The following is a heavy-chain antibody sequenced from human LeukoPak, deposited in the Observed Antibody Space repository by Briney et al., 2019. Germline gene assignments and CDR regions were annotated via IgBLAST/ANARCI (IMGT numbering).Heavy chain of an antibody. CDR3: ARTRLYCSGGSCYSEYFDY. CDR1: GYTFTSYG. CDR2: ISAYNGNT. J-gene: IGHJ4*02. V-gene: IGHV1-18*01. Sequence: ASVKVSCKASGYTFTSYGISWVRQAPGQGLEWMGWISAYNGNTNYAQKLQGRVTMTTDTSTSTAYMELRSLRSDDTAVYYCARTRLYCSGGSCYSEYFDYWGQGTLVTVSS. D-gene: IGHD2-15*01.